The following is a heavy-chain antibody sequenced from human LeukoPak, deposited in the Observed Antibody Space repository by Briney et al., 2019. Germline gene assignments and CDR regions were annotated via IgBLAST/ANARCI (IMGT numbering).Heavy chain of an antibody. CDR3: ARSQGGYSYGLFDY. D-gene: IGHD5-18*01. CDR1: AGSLSSYY. CDR2: IYYSGST. V-gene: IGHV4-59*08. Sequence: PSETLSLTCTVDAGSLSSYYWSWIRQPPGKGLGWIGYIYYSGSTNYNPSLKSRVTISVATSKTQFSLKLSSVTAADTAVYYCARSQGGYSYGLFDYWGQGTLVSVSS. J-gene: IGHJ4*02.